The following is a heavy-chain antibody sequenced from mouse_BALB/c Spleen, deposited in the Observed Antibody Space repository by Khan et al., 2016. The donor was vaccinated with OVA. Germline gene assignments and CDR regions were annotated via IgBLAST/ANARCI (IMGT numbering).Heavy chain of an antibody. CDR3: ARRYDGDYYAMDY. CDR2: IWAGGST. D-gene: IGHD2-14*01. J-gene: IGHJ4*01. Sequence: QVQLKESGPGLVAPSQSLSITCTVSGFSLTSYGVHWVRQPPGKGLEWLGVIWAGGSTNYNSALMSRLSISKDNSKSQVFLKMNSQQTDDTAMYYCARRYDGDYYAMDYWGQGTSVTVSS. V-gene: IGHV2-9*02. CDR1: GFSLTSYG.